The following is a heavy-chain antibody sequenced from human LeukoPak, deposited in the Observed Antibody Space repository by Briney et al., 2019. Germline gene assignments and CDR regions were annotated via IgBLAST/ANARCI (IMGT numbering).Heavy chain of an antibody. CDR3: STDEWQ. CDR1: GFTFTNSW. D-gene: IGHD3-3*01. Sequence: PGGSRRPSCAVSGFTFTNSWMSWVRHAPGKGREGVGRIKSKTDGGTTDYAAPVTARFTISRDAPQNTLYLPMKRLKTEDTAVYYCSTDEWQWGQGTQVTVSS. CDR2: IKSKTDGGTT. J-gene: IGHJ4*02. V-gene: IGHV3-15*01.